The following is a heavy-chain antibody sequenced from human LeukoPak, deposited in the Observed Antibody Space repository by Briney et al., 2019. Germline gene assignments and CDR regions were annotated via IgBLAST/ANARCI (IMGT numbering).Heavy chain of an antibody. V-gene: IGHV4-38-2*02. Sequence: SETLSLTCTVSGYSISSGYYWGWIRQPPGKGLEWIGSIYHSGSTYYNPSLKSRVTISVDTSKNQFSLKLSSVTAADTAVYYCAREGYYDSSGYYSLDYWGQGTLVTVSS. CDR3: AREGYYDSSGYYSLDY. CDR2: IYHSGST. D-gene: IGHD3-22*01. J-gene: IGHJ4*02. CDR1: GYSISSGYY.